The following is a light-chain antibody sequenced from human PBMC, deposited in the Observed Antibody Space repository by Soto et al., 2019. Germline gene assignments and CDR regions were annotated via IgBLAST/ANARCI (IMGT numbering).Light chain of an antibody. CDR2: DAS. J-gene: IGKJ2*01. CDR3: QPDSHLVT. CDR1: QTISTL. Sequence: IQMTQSPSTLSAPVGDRATITCQASQTISTLLAWFQHKPGKAPNLLIYDASNLESGVPSGFGGSGSGTEFTLPISSLQSDDSATYFCQPDSHLVTFGQGAKLAIK. V-gene: IGKV1-5*01.